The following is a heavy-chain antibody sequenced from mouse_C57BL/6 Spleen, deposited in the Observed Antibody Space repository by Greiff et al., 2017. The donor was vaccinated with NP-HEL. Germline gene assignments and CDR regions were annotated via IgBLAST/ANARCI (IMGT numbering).Heavy chain of an antibody. V-gene: IGHV3-6*01. CDR1: GYSITSGYY. Sequence: VQLQQSGPGLVKPSQSLSLTCSVTGYSITSGYYWNWIRQFPGNKLEWMGYISYDGSNNYNPSLKNRISITRDTSKNQFFLKLNSVTTEDTATYYCAREGYGNSFYWGQGTLVTVSA. D-gene: IGHD2-1*01. CDR3: AREGYGNSFY. J-gene: IGHJ3*01. CDR2: ISYDGSN.